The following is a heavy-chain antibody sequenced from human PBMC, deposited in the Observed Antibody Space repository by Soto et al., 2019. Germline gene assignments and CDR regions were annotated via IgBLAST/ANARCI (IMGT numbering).Heavy chain of an antibody. CDR2: IYYSGST. CDR3: ATTGGMTTVTTYDYYYYYMDV. J-gene: IGHJ6*03. V-gene: IGHV4-59*01. CDR1: GGSISSYY. D-gene: IGHD4-4*01. Sequence: SETLSLTCTVSGGSISSYYWSWIRQPPGKGLEWIGYIYYSGSTNYNPSLKSRVTISVDTSKNQFSLKLSSVTAADTAVYCCATTGGMTTVTTYDYYYYYMDVWGKGTTVTVSS.